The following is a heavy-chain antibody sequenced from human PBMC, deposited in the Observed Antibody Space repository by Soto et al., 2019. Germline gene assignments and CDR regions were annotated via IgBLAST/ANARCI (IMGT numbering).Heavy chain of an antibody. J-gene: IGHJ3*02. Sequence: EASVKVSCKGSGYTFTRYGMHWVRQAPGQRLEWMGWINAGTGQVKYSQKFQGRVLITRDTSASTAYMELSSLRSEDTAVYYCARVMTVQAFDIWGQGTMVTVSS. CDR2: INAGTGQV. D-gene: IGHD4-17*01. CDR3: ARVMTVQAFDI. CDR1: GYTFTRYG. V-gene: IGHV1-3*01.